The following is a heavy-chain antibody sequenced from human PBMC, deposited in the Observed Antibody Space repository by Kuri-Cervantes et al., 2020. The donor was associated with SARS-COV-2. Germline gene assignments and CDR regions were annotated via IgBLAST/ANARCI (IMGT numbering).Heavy chain of an antibody. J-gene: IGHJ6*02. CDR3: ARGIAARRGYYYYGMDV. CDR2: ISSSSTI. Sequence: GESLKISCAASGFTFSDYYMNWVRQAPGKGLEWVSSISSSSTIYYADSVKGRFTISRDNSKNTLYLQMNSLRAEDTAVYYCARGIAARRGYYYYGMDVWGQGTTVTVSS. D-gene: IGHD6-6*01. CDR1: GFTFSDYY. V-gene: IGHV3-69-1*01.